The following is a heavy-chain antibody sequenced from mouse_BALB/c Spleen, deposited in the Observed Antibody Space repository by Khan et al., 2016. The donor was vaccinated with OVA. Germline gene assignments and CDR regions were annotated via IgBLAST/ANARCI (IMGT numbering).Heavy chain of an antibody. CDR1: GFNIKDYY. V-gene: IGHV14-1*02. Sequence: VQLQQSGAELVRPGALVKLSCKASGFNIKDYYIHWVKQRPEQGLEWIGWIDPENGNTIYDPKFQGKARMTADTSSNTAYLQLSSLTSEDTAVYYCARRDYEAMDYWGQGTSVTVSS. CDR2: IDPENGNT. CDR3: ARRDYEAMDY. D-gene: IGHD2-4*01. J-gene: IGHJ4*01.